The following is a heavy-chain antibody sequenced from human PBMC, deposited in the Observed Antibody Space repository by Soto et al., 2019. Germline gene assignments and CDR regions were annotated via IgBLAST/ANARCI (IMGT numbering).Heavy chain of an antibody. CDR3: ARVGCSSIWCVTQFDN. D-gene: IGHD2-2*01. CDR1: GFRFSEHA. CDR2: IRNTPYGGTT. J-gene: IGHJ4*02. Sequence: GGSLRLSCNCSGFRFSEHAMTWVRQAPGKGLEWVGFIRNTPYGGTTDYAASVRGRFTISRDSSSSMLYLQMNNLKPEDSAIYYCARVGCSSIWCVTQFDNWGQGTLVTVS. V-gene: IGHV3-49*04.